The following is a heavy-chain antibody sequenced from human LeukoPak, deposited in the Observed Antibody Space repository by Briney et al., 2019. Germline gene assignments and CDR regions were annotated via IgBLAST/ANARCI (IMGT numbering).Heavy chain of an antibody. Sequence: SETLSLTCTVSGGSISSGSYYWSWIRQPAGRGLEWIGSIYTSGTTNYNPSLKSRVTISVDTSKNQFSLKLSSVTAADTAMYYCARDGMSGTWGQGTMVTVSS. CDR2: IYTSGTT. J-gene: IGHJ3*01. CDR3: ARDGMSGT. D-gene: IGHD1-20*01. CDR1: GGSISSGSYY. V-gene: IGHV4-61*02.